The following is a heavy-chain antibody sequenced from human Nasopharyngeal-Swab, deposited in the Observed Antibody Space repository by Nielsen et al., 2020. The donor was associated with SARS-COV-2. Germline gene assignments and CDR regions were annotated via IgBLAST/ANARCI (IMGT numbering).Heavy chain of an antibody. D-gene: IGHD6-13*01. CDR3: ARMRSSWSLDY. Sequence: RQAPGKALEWLAHIFSYDEKSYSTSLKSRLTISKDTSKSQVVLTMTNMDPVDTATYYCARMRSSWSLDYWGQGTLVTVSS. CDR2: IFSYDEK. J-gene: IGHJ4*02. V-gene: IGHV2-26*01.